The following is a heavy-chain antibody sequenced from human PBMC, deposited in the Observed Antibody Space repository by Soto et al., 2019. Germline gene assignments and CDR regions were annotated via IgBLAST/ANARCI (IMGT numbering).Heavy chain of an antibody. CDR1: GFTLSAYW. J-gene: IGHJ3*02. D-gene: IGHD6-13*01. CDR3: ARDVSTGSSSLYLDAFDI. Sequence: VQLEESGGDLVQPGGSLRLSCAASGFTLSAYWMTWVRQAPGKGLEWVANINRDGSKKSYLDSVRGRFTISRDNVGNSLYLQMDSLRADDTDLYYCARDVSTGSSSLYLDAFDIWGQGTMVTVSS. V-gene: IGHV3-7*05. CDR2: INRDGSKK.